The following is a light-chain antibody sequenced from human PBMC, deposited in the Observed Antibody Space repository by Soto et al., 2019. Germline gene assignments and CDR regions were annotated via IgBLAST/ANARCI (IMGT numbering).Light chain of an antibody. Sequence: EIVLTQSPGTLSLFPGERATLSCRASQSISSSFVGWYQQKPGQAPRLLIYGSSTRATGIPDRFSGSGSGTDFPLTITRLEPEDFAVYYCQQFGISPRTFGQGTKLE. CDR3: QQFGISPRT. J-gene: IGKJ2*01. CDR2: GSS. CDR1: QSISSSF. V-gene: IGKV3-20*01.